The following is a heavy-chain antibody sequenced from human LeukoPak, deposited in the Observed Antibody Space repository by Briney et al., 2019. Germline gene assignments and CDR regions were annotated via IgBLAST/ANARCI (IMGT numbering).Heavy chain of an antibody. CDR2: IYYSGST. V-gene: IGHV4-59*01. CDR1: GGSISSYY. CDR3: ARVTGYMIEDYFDY. D-gene: IGHD3-22*01. J-gene: IGHJ4*02. Sequence: SSETLSLTCTVSGGSISSYYWSWIRQPPGKGLEWIGYIYYSGSTNYNPSLKSRVTISVDTSKNQFSLKLSSVTAADTAVYYCARVTGYMIEDYFDYWGQGTLVTVSS.